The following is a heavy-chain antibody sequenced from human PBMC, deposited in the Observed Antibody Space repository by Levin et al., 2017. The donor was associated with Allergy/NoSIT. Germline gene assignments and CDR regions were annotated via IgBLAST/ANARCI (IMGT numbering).Heavy chain of an antibody. D-gene: IGHD3-9*01. CDR2: IYYSGST. V-gene: IGHV4-39*07. Sequence: PSETLSLTCTVSGGSISSSSYYWGWIRQPPGKGLEWIGSIYYSGSTYYNPSLKSRVTISVDTSKNQFSLKLSSVTAADTAVYYCARDWVLRVRDILTGSYYYYGMDVWGQGTTVTVSS. J-gene: IGHJ6*02. CDR1: GGSISSSSYY. CDR3: ARDWVLRVRDILTGSYYYYGMDV.